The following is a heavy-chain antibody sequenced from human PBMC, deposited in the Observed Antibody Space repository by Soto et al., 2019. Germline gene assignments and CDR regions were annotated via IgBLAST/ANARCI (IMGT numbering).Heavy chain of an antibody. V-gene: IGHV1-18*01. D-gene: IGHD4-17*01. CDR2: ISAYNGNT. Sequence: ASVKVYFKASGYTFTGYVSIWVRQENGQGLEWMGWISAYNGNTNYAQKLQGRVTMTTDTSTSTAYMELRSLRSDDTAVYYCARDRGIRWKMNWFDPWGQGTLVTVSS. CDR1: GYTFTGYV. J-gene: IGHJ5*02. CDR3: ARDRGIRWKMNWFDP.